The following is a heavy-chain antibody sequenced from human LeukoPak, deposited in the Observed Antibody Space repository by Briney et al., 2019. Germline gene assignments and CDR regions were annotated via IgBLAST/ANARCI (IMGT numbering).Heavy chain of an antibody. J-gene: IGHJ4*02. CDR1: GGSISSYY. CDR3: ARAYCGGDCFAPLLDY. D-gene: IGHD2-21*02. V-gene: IGHV4-59*01. Sequence: PSETLPLTCTVSGGSISSYYWSWIRQPPGKGLEGMGYIYYSGSTNYNPSLKSRVTISVDTSKNQFSLKLSSVTAADTAVYYCARAYCGGDCFAPLLDYWGQGTLVTVSS. CDR2: IYYSGST.